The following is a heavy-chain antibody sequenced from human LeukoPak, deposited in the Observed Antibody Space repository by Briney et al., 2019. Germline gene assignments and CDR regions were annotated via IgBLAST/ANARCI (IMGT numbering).Heavy chain of an antibody. J-gene: IGHJ4*02. V-gene: IGHV4-59*12. Sequence: SETLSLTCTVSGGSISSYYWSWIRQPPGKGLEWIGYIYHSGTTNYNPSLKSRVTISVDTSKNQFSLKLSSVTAADTAVYYCARTQYSSSLNFDYWGQGTLVTVSS. D-gene: IGHD6-6*01. CDR2: IYHSGTT. CDR1: GGSISSYY. CDR3: ARTQYSSSLNFDY.